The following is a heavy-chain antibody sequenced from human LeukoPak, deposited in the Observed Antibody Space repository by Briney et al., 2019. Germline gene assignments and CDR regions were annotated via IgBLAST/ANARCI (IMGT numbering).Heavy chain of an antibody. Sequence: GESLKISCKASGYSFISHWIGWVRQRPGQGLEFMGIIYPYDSDTKYSPSLQGQVTISVDKSISITYLQWRSLKASDTAMYFCLRLGAGDIGYFYSYIDVWGKGTTVTVSS. CDR3: LRLGAGDIGYFYSYIDV. V-gene: IGHV5-51*01. J-gene: IGHJ6*03. CDR2: IYPYDSDT. CDR1: GYSFISHW. D-gene: IGHD2-21*02.